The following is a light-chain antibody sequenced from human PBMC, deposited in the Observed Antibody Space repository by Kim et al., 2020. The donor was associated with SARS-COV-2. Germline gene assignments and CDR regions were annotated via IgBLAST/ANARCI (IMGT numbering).Light chain of an antibody. Sequence: SASVGDRVIITCRATQAITNDLSWYQQKPGRAPKLLIYDVSSLQSGVSSRFSGSGSGTDFTLTISSLQPEDFATFYCLQDYNYPYTFGQGTKLEI. J-gene: IGKJ2*01. CDR1: QAITND. CDR3: LQDYNYPYT. V-gene: IGKV1-6*01. CDR2: DVS.